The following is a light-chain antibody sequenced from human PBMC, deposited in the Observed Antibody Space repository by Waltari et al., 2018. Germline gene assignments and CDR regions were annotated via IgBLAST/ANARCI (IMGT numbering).Light chain of an antibody. CDR1: QSVSNY. CDR3: QQRASWPNN. CDR2: GTY. Sequence: EIVLTQSPAPLSLSPGEGATLSCRSRQSVSNYLAWYQQKPGQAPRLLIYGTYNRATGIPARFSGSGSGTDFTLNISSLEPEDFAVYDCQQRASWPNNFGQGTKLEIK. J-gene: IGKJ2*01. V-gene: IGKV3-11*01.